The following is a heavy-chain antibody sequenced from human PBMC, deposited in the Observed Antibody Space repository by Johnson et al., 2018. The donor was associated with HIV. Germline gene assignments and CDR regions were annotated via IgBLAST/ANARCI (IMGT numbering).Heavy chain of an antibody. D-gene: IGHD6-19*01. CDR3: ARDRLYSSGWYGTDAFDI. CDR2: IKDDGSEK. V-gene: IGHV3-7*01. J-gene: IGHJ3*02. Sequence: VQLVESGGGLVQPGGSLRLSCAASGFTFSSFWMTWVRQAPGKGLEWVANIKDDGSEKSYVDSVQGRFTISRDNAKNSLYLQMNSLRAEDTAVYYCARDRLYSSGWYGTDAFDIWGQGTMVTVSS. CDR1: GFTFSSFW.